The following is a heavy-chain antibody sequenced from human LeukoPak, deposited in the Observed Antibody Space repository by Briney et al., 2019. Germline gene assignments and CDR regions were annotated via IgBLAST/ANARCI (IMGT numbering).Heavy chain of an antibody. CDR2: ISSSGSTI. Sequence: GGSLRLSCAASGFTFSSYAMSWVRQAPGKGLEWVSYISSSGSTIYYADSVKGRFTISRDNAKNSLYLQMNSLRAEDTAVYYCARWHQQLGFDYWGQGTLVTVSS. CDR1: GFTFSSYA. D-gene: IGHD6-13*01. V-gene: IGHV3-48*04. CDR3: ARWHQQLGFDY. J-gene: IGHJ4*02.